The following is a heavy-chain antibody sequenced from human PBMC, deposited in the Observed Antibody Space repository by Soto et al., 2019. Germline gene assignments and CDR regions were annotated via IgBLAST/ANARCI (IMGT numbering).Heavy chain of an antibody. V-gene: IGHV1-18*01. D-gene: IGHD2-2*01. CDR1: GYTFTSYG. Sequence: ASVKVSCKASGYTFTSYGISWVRQAPGQGLEWMGWISAYNGNTNYAQKLQGRVTMTTDTSTSTAYMELRSLRSDDTAVYYCARGGSTVAYYHYYYMDVWGKGTTVTVSS. CDR2: ISAYNGNT. CDR3: ARGGSTVAYYHYYYMDV. J-gene: IGHJ6*03.